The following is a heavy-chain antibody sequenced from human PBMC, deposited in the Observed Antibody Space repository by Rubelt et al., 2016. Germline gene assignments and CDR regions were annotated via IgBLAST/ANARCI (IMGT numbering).Heavy chain of an antibody. CDR3: ARRGSGKYFDY. J-gene: IGHJ4*02. CDR2: ISYDGSNK. Sequence: GKGLEWVTVISYDGSNKYYADSVKGRFTISRDNAKNTLYLQMTSLRVEDTAVYFCARRGSGKYFDYWGQGTLVIVSS. V-gene: IGHV3-33*05. D-gene: IGHD2-15*01.